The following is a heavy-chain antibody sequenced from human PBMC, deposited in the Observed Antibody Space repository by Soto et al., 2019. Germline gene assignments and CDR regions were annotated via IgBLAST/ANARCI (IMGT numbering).Heavy chain of an antibody. CDR1: GFSLSTNGVS. D-gene: IGHD6-13*01. V-gene: IGHV2-5*02. CDR3: ARSLDSWNFDY. Sequence: QITLKESGPTLVKPTQTLTLTCTFSGFSLSTNGVSVGWIRQPPGKALEWLALIYWDDDKRYSPSLKSRLTITKDTSKSPVVLTMTNMDPVDTATYYCARSLDSWNFDYWGQGILVTVSS. CDR2: IYWDDDK. J-gene: IGHJ4*02.